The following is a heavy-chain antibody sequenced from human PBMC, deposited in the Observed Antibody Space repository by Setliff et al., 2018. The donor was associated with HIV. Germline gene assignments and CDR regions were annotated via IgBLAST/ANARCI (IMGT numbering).Heavy chain of an antibody. CDR2: IYYNGIT. J-gene: IGHJ5*02. D-gene: IGHD6-13*01. CDR3: AGAGSSWYNWFDP. Sequence: PSETLSLTCTVSGGSISGHYWSWIRQPPGKGLEWIGSIYYNGITNYNPSLKSRVTISVDTSKNQFSLKLSSVTAADTAVYYCAGAGSSWYNWFDPWGQGTLVTVSS. V-gene: IGHV4-59*08. CDR1: GGSISGHY.